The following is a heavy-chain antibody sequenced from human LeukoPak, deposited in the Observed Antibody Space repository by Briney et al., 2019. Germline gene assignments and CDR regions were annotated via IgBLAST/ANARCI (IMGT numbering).Heavy chain of an antibody. CDR1: GFTFSSYA. J-gene: IGHJ6*03. CDR2: ISGSGGST. D-gene: IGHD6-19*01. Sequence: QTGGSLRLSCAASGFTFSSYAMSWVRQAPGKGLEWVSAISGSGGSTYYADSVKGRFTISRDNSKNTLYMQMNSLSAEDTAVYYCARDLTRWLVCGYMDVWGKGTTVTVSS. V-gene: IGHV3-23*01. CDR3: ARDLTRWLVCGYMDV.